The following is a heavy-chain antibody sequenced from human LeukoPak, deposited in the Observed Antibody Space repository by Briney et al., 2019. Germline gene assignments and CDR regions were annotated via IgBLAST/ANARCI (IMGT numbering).Heavy chain of an antibody. CDR1: GGSISSGGYY. CDR2: IYYSGST. CDR3: ARQVLRFLEWSRGPDFDY. J-gene: IGHJ4*02. D-gene: IGHD3-3*01. V-gene: IGHV4-31*03. Sequence: PSETLSLTCTVSGGSISSGGYYWSWIRQHPGKGLEWIGYIYYSGSTYYNPSLKSRVTISVDTSKNQFSLKLSSVTAADTAVYYCARQVLRFLEWSRGPDFDYWGQGTLVTVSS.